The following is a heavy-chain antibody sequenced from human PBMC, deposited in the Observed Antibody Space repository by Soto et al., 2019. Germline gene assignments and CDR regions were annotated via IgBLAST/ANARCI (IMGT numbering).Heavy chain of an antibody. CDR3: ASLVACNNGNCNFAP. CDR1: GGSISSTSYF. J-gene: IGHJ5*02. CDR2: INYRRTN. V-gene: IGHV4-39*01. D-gene: IGHD2-15*01. Sequence: QLQLQESGPGLVTPSETLSLTCTVSGGSISSTSYFWAWVRQSPAKGLEWVGSINYRRTNFYIASLKSRATISIDTSKNQFSLRLHSMTAADTAVYYCASLVACNNGNCNFAPWGQGTLVTVSS.